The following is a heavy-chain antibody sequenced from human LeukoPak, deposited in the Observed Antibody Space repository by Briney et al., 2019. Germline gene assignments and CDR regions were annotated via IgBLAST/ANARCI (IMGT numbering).Heavy chain of an antibody. J-gene: IGHJ4*02. CDR3: ARGSGTSWFDY. D-gene: IGHD2-2*01. Sequence: ASVKVSCKATGYTFTANYMHWVRQAPGQGLEWMGCINPRSGGTNYGEKFRGRVTMTRDTSITTAYMELSSLRFDDTAVYYCARGSGTSWFDYWGQGTLVTVSS. CDR2: INPRSGGT. V-gene: IGHV1-2*02. CDR1: GYTFTANY.